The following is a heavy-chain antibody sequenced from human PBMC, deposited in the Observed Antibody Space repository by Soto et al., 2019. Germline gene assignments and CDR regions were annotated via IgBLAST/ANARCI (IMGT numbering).Heavy chain of an antibody. CDR3: ARDLGSYDTSGYYYDAFDI. Sequence: SQTLSLTCAISGDSVSSNSAAWNWIRQSPSRGLGWLGRTYYRAKWYNDYAVSVTSRIIINPDTSKKQFSLQLNSVTPEDTAVYYCARDLGSYDTSGYYYDAFDIWGQGSMVTV. V-gene: IGHV6-1*01. J-gene: IGHJ3*02. CDR2: TYYRAKWYN. CDR1: GDSVSSNSAA. D-gene: IGHD3-22*01.